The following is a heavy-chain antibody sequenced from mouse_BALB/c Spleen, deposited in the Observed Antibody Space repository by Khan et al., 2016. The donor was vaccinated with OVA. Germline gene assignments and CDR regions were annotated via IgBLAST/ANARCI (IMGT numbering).Heavy chain of an antibody. CDR3: TRSYDSYYFDY. J-gene: IGHJ2*01. CDR2: IYPGISDT. CDR1: GYSFNSYW. Sequence: EVQLQQSGTVLARPGASVKMSCKASGYSFNSYWMHWVKQRPGQGLEWIGAIYPGISDTRYNQKFKGKATLTAVTSASTAYIEFSSLTNEDSAVYYCTRSYDSYYFDYWGQGTTLTVSS. D-gene: IGHD2-4*01. V-gene: IGHV1-5*01.